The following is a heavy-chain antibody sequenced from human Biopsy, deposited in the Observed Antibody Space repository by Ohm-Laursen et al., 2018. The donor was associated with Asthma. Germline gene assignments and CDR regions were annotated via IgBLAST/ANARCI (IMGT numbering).Heavy chain of an antibody. Sequence: ASVTASCKASGYTFIGCHIHWMRQAPGQGLEWMGRINPNSGGTNYAQKVQGRVSMTRDTSISTAYMEVSRLRSDDTAVYYCARGQKSAGDRWFDPWGQGTLVTVSS. J-gene: IGHJ5*02. CDR2: INPNSGGT. D-gene: IGHD6-13*01. V-gene: IGHV1-2*06. CDR1: GYTFIGCH. CDR3: ARGQKSAGDRWFDP.